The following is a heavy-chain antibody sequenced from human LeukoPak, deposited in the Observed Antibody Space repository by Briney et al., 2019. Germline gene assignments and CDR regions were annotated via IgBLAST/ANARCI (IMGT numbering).Heavy chain of an antibody. J-gene: IGHJ4*02. Sequence: PSQTLSLTCPVSSGSISSGVYYWSWIRQHPGKGLEWIGYIYYNGSTYYNPSLKSRVTISVGTSKNQFSLKLSSVTAADTAVYYCARGVRWLQLSYFDYWGQGTLVTVSS. V-gene: IGHV4-31*03. CDR2: IYYNGST. CDR3: ARGVRWLQLSYFDY. D-gene: IGHD5-24*01. CDR1: SGSISSGVYY.